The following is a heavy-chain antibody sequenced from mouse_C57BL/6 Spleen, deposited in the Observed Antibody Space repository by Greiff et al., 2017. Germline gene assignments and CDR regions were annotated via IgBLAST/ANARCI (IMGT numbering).Heavy chain of an antibody. CDR2: INPSNGGT. Sequence: QVQLQQPGTELVKPGASVKLSCKASGYTFTNYWMHWVKQRPGQGLEWIGNINPSNGGTNYNEKFKSKATLTVDKSSSTAYMQLSSLTSEDSAVYYCARGARSNYEDYFDYWGQGTTLTVSS. CDR3: ARGARSNYEDYFDY. CDR1: GYTFTNYW. J-gene: IGHJ2*01. V-gene: IGHV1-53*01. D-gene: IGHD2-5*01.